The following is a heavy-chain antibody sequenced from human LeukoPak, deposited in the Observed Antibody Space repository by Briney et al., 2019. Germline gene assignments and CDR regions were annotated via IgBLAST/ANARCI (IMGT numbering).Heavy chain of an antibody. Sequence: GGSLRLSGAASGFTFSSYSMNWVRQAPGKGLEWVSSISSISSYIYYADSVKGRFTISRDNAKNSLYLQMNSLRAEDTAVYYCATRPPLTYYYAHPLHFDYWGQGTLVTVSS. CDR2: ISSISSYI. D-gene: IGHD3-10*01. J-gene: IGHJ4*02. CDR3: ATRPPLTYYYAHPLHFDY. CDR1: GFTFSSYS. V-gene: IGHV3-21*01.